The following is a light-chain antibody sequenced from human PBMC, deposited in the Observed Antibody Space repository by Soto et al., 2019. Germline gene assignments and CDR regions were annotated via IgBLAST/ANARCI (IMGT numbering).Light chain of an antibody. CDR3: QSYHSGSHV. J-gene: IGLJ1*01. CDR1: SSDVGSYNL. Sequence: QSALTQPASVSGSPGQSITISCTGTSSDVGSYNLVSWYQQHPGKAPKLMIYEGSKRPSGVSNRFSGSKSGNTASLTISGLQAEDEADYYCQSYHSGSHVFGTGTKLTVL. CDR2: EGS. V-gene: IGLV2-23*01.